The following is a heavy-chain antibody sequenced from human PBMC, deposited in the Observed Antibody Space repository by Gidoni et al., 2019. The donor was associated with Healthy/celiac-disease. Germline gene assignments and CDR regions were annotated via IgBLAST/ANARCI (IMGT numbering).Heavy chain of an antibody. CDR3: AKDSKWGSSGYYDDY. D-gene: IGHD3-22*01. J-gene: IGHJ4*02. V-gene: IGHV3-23*01. Sequence: EVQLLESGGGLVQPGGSLRLSCAASGFTFSSYAMRWVREAPGKGLEWVSASSGSGGSTYYADSVKGRFTISRDNSKNTLYLQMNSLRAEDTAVYYCAKDSKWGSSGYYDDYWGQGTLVTVSS. CDR2: SSGSGGST. CDR1: GFTFSSYA.